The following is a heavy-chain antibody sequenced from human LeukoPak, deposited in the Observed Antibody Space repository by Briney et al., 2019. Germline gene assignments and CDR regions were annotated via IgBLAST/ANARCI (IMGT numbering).Heavy chain of an antibody. CDR2: ISAYNGNT. CDR1: GYTFTSYG. V-gene: IGHV1-18*01. J-gene: IGHJ6*02. D-gene: IGHD3-3*01. CDR3: ARDPYDFSRYYYYGMDV. Sequence: ASVKVSRKASGYTFTSYGISWVRQAPGQGLEWMGWISAYNGNTNYAQKLQGRVTVTTDTSTSTAYMELRSLRSDDTAVYYCARDPYDFSRYYYYGMDVWGQGTTVTVSS.